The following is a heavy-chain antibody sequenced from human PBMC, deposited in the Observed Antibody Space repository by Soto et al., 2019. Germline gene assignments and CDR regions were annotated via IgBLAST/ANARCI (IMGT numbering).Heavy chain of an antibody. CDR1: GFTFSSYA. V-gene: IGHV3-23*01. Sequence: EVQLLESGGGLVQPGGSRRLSCAASGFTFSSYAMSWVRQTPGTGLEWVSAISGSGDSTYYADSVKGRFTISRDNSKNTLYLQMNSLRAEDTAVYYCAKLRWGSDNWFDPWGQGTLVTVSS. CDR2: ISGSGDST. J-gene: IGHJ5*02. CDR3: AKLRWGSDNWFDP. D-gene: IGHD3-10*01.